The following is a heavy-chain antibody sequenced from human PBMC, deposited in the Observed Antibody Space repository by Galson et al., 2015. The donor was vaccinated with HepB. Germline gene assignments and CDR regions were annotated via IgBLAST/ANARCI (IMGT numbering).Heavy chain of an antibody. D-gene: IGHD3-22*01. Sequence: SVKVSCKASGGTFSSYAISWVRQAPGQGLEWMGGIIPIFGTANYAQKFQGRVTITADESTSTAYMELSSLRSEDTAVYYCARPLGGRGYDSSGYIPFDYWGQGTLVTVSS. CDR3: ARPLGGRGYDSSGYIPFDY. V-gene: IGHV1-69*13. CDR2: IIPIFGTA. CDR1: GGTFSSYA. J-gene: IGHJ4*02.